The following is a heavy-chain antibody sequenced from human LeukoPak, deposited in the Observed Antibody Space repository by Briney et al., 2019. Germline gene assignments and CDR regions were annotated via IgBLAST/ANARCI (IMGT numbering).Heavy chain of an antibody. CDR2: INHSGST. Sequence: SETLSLTCTVSGGSISSYYWSWIRQPPGKGLEWIGEINHSGSTNYNPSLKSRVTISVDTSKNQFSLKLSSVTAADTAVYYCARRLGGSGSYYNWFDPWGQGTLVTVSS. CDR3: ARRLGGSGSYYNWFDP. CDR1: GGSISSYY. J-gene: IGHJ5*02. V-gene: IGHV4-34*01. D-gene: IGHD3-10*01.